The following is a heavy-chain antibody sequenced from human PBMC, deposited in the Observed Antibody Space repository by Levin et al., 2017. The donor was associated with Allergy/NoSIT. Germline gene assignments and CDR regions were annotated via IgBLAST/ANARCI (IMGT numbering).Heavy chain of an antibody. V-gene: IGHV1-2*06. CDR3: ARETIAAPPYNWFDT. Sequence: EASVKVSCKASGFTFTIYDIHWVRQAPGQGLEWVGRLNPNTGGTDSAQKFMGRVTMTRDTSTTTAFMELTRLRPDDTAIYYCARETIAAPPYNWFDTWGQGALVTVSS. CDR1: GFTFTIYD. D-gene: IGHD6-13*01. CDR2: LNPNTGGT. J-gene: IGHJ5*02.